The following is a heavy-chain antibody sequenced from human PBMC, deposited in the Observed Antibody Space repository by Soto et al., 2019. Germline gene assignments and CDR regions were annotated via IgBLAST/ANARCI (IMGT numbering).Heavy chain of an antibody. D-gene: IGHD4-17*01. V-gene: IGHV3-7*01. CDR1: GFTFSSYW. Sequence: PGGSLRLSCAASGFTFSSYWTSWVRQAPGKGLEWVANIKQDGSEKYYVDSVKGRFTISRDNAKNSLYLQMNSLRAEDTAVYYCARDYGDYGEADYWGQGTLVTDSS. CDR2: IKQDGSEK. CDR3: ARDYGDYGEADY. J-gene: IGHJ4*02.